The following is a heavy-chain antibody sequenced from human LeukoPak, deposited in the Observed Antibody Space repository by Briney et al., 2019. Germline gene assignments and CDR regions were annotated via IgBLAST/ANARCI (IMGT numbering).Heavy chain of an antibody. CDR2: INHSGGT. CDR3: ARDIAVDGTRWFDP. CDR1: GGSFSGYY. J-gene: IGHJ5*02. D-gene: IGHD6-19*01. Sequence: SETLSLTCAVYGGSFSGYYWSWIRQPPVKGLEWIGEINHSGGTNYNPSLKSRVTISVDTSKNQFSLKLSSVTAADTAVYYCARDIAVDGTRWFDPWGQGTLVTVSS. V-gene: IGHV4-34*01.